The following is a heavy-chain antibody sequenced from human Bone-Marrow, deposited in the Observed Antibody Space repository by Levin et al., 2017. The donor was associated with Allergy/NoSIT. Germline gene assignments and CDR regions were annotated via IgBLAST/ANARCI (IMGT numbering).Heavy chain of an antibody. Sequence: SETLSLTCAISGDSVSSNTVAWNWIRQSPSRGLEWLGRTYYTSKWYSDYASSVKSRITINPDTSKNQISLQLNSVTPEDTAVYYCAREYINVFAYWGQGTLVTVSS. CDR3: AREYINVFAY. J-gene: IGHJ4*02. CDR2: TYYTSKWYS. CDR1: GDSVSSNTVA. V-gene: IGHV6-1*01. D-gene: IGHD1-14*01.